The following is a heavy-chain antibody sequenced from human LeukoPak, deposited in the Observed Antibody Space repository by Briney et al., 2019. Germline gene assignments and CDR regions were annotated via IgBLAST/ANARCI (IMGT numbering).Heavy chain of an antibody. CDR1: GFSFSSYA. V-gene: IGHV3-30*01. Sequence: PGGSLRLSCTDSGFSFSSYAMHWVRQSPGKGLEWVAVTSNHGNDGFYADSVKGRFTIPRDNSKKTLYLQMDSLRPEDTGVYYCTRDRGAMNDFDYWGQGTLVTVSS. CDR2: TSNHGNDG. CDR3: TRDRGAMNDFDY. J-gene: IGHJ4*02. D-gene: IGHD2-2*01.